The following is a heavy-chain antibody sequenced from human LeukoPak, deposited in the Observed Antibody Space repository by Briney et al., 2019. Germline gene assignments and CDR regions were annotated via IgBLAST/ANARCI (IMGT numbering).Heavy chain of an antibody. D-gene: IGHD2-8*01. J-gene: IGHJ4*02. CDR3: AKVLIPRKFSPYYFDY. CDR2: ISGSGGST. Sequence: GGSLRISCAASGFTFSSYAMSWVRQAPGKGLEWVSAISGSGGSTYYADSVKGRFTISRDNSKNTLYLQMNSLRAEDTAVYYCAKVLIPRKFSPYYFDYWGQGTLVTVSS. CDR1: GFTFSSYA. V-gene: IGHV3-23*01.